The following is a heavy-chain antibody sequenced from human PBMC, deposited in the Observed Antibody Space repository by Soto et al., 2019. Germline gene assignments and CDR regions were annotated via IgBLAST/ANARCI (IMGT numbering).Heavy chain of an antibody. D-gene: IGHD3-22*01. J-gene: IGHJ3*02. Sequence: GASVKVSCTASGYTFTGYYMHWVRQAPGQGLEWMGWINPNSGGTNYAQKFQGRVTMTRDTSISTAYMELSRLRSDDTAVYYCARLTYYYDSSGPRAGAFDIWGQGTMVTVSS. CDR2: INPNSGGT. V-gene: IGHV1-2*02. CDR1: GYTFTGYY. CDR3: ARLTYYYDSSGPRAGAFDI.